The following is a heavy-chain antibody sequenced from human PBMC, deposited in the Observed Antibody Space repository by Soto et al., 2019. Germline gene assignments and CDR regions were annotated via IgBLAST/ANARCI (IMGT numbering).Heavy chain of an antibody. D-gene: IGHD3-22*01. CDR3: ARAHYFNYYDSSGYRLGGYDY. Sequence: SETLSLTCAVYGGSFSGYYWSWIRQPPGKGLEWIGEINHSGSTNYNPSLKSRVTISVDTSKNQFSLKLSSVTAADTAVYYCARAHYFNYYDSSGYRLGGYDYWGQGTLVTVSS. J-gene: IGHJ4*02. CDR1: GGSFSGYY. V-gene: IGHV4-34*01. CDR2: INHSGST.